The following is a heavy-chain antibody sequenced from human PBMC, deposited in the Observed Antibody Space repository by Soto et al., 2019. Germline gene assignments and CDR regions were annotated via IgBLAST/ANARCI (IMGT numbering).Heavy chain of an antibody. CDR1: GYTFTSYY. J-gene: IGHJ3*02. V-gene: IGHV1-46*01. CDR3: AREGGQGIAVAGALRAFDI. D-gene: IGHD6-19*01. Sequence: ASVKVSCKASGYTFTSYYMHWVRQAPGQGLEWMGIINPSGGSTSYAQKFQGRVTMTRDTSTSTVYMELSSLRSEDTAVYYCAREGGQGIAVAGALRAFDIWGQGTMVTVSS. CDR2: INPSGGST.